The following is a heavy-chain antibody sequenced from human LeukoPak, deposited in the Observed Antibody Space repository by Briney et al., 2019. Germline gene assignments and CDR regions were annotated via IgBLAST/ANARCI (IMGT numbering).Heavy chain of an antibody. J-gene: IGHJ3*02. V-gene: IGHV4-59*01. CDR1: GGSISSYY. D-gene: IGHD6-13*01. CDR2: IYYSGST. CDR3: ARSWQQLAHDAFDI. Sequence: SETLSLTCTVSGGSISSYYWSWIRQPPGKGLEWIGYIYYSGSTNYNPSLKSRVTISVDTSKNQFSLKLSSVTAAGTAVYYCARSWQQLAHDAFDIWGQGTMVTVSS.